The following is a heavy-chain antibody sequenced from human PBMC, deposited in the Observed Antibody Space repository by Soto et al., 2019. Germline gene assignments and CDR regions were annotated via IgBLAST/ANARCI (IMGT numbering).Heavy chain of an antibody. J-gene: IGHJ4*02. Sequence: PGGSLRLSCAASGFTFSSYRMSWVRQAPGKELERVANIKQDGSETYYVDSVKGRFTISRDSARNSLFLQMNSLRAEATAVYYCARSPPPYSSTYYFDYWGQGTLVTVSS. CDR1: GFTFSSYR. CDR3: ARSPPPYSSTYYFDY. CDR2: IKQDGSET. D-gene: IGHD6-6*01. V-gene: IGHV3-7*01.